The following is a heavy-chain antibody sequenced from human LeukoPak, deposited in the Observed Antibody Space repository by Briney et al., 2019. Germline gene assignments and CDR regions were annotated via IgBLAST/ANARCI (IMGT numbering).Heavy chain of an antibody. Sequence: GGSLRLSCAASGFTVSSNYMSWVRQAPGKGLEWVSVIYSGGSTYYADSVKGRFTISRDNSKNTLYLQMNSLRAEDTAVYYCAGEDRAVAGSFDYWGQGSLVTVSS. V-gene: IGHV3-53*01. D-gene: IGHD6-19*01. CDR2: IYSGGST. J-gene: IGHJ4*02. CDR1: GFTVSSNY. CDR3: AGEDRAVAGSFDY.